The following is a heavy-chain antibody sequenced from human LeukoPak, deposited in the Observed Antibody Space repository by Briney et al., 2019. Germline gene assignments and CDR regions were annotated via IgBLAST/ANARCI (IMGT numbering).Heavy chain of an antibody. J-gene: IGHJ5*02. CDR3: ARNPPSSGWEANNWFDP. Sequence: NPSETLSLTCTVSGGSISSSSYYWGWIRQPPGKGLEWIGSIYYSGSTYYNPSLKSRVTISVDTSKNQFSLKLSSVTAADTAVYYCARNPPSSGWEANNWFDPWGEGTLVTVSS. CDR2: IYYSGST. CDR1: GGSISSSSYY. V-gene: IGHV4-39*01. D-gene: IGHD6-19*01.